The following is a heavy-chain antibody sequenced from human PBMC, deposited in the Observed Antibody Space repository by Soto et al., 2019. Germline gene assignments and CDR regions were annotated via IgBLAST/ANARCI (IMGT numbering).Heavy chain of an antibody. CDR3: ARAFHSSGYNLVDY. J-gene: IGHJ4*02. V-gene: IGHV3-30-3*01. D-gene: IGHD3-22*01. CDR2: ISYDGSNK. CDR1: GFTFSSYA. Sequence: GGSLRLSCAASGFTFSSYAMHWVRQAPGKGLEWVAVISYDGSNKYYADSVKGRFTISRDNSKNTLYLQMNSLRAEDTAVYYCARAFHSSGYNLVDYWGQGTLVTVSS.